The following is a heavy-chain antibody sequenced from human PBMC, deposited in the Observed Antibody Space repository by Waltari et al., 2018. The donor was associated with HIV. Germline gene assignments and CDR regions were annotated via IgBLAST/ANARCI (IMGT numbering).Heavy chain of an antibody. CDR3: ARYSSGWNLLH. CDR2: IYHSGST. Sequence: QVQLQESGPGLVKPSETLSLTCAVSGYSISSGYYWGWIRQPPGKGLAWIGSIYHSGSTYYNPSLKSRVTISVDTSKNQFSLKLSSVTAADTAVYYCARYSSGWNLLHWGQGTLVTVSS. CDR1: GYSISSGYY. J-gene: IGHJ1*01. D-gene: IGHD6-19*01. V-gene: IGHV4-38-2*01.